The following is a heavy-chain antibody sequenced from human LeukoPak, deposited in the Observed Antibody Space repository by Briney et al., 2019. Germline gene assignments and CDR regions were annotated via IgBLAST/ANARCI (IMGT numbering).Heavy chain of an antibody. J-gene: IGHJ6*02. CDR2: IWYDGSNK. V-gene: IGHV3-33*01. CDR3: ARVRGSSGWYGMDV. Sequence: SGGSLRLSCAASGFTFSSYGMHWVRQAPGKGLEWVAVIWYDGSNKYYADSAKGRFTISRDNSKNTLYLQMNSLRAEDTAVYYCARVRGSSGWYGMDVWGQGTTVTVSS. CDR1: GFTFSSYG. D-gene: IGHD6-19*01.